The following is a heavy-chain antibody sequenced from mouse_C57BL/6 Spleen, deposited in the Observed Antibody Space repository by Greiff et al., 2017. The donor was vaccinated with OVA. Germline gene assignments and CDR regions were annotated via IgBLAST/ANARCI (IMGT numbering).Heavy chain of an antibody. CDR2: INPNNGGT. V-gene: IGHV1-22*01. J-gene: IGHJ1*03. Sequence: EVKLQQSGPELVKPGASVKMSCKASGYTFTDYNMHWVKQSHGKSLEWIGYINPNNGGTSYKQKFKGKATLTVNKSSSTAYMETRSLTSEDSAGYYCARGLRGYFDVWGTGTTVTVSS. CDR3: ARGLRGYFDV. D-gene: IGHD2-4*01. CDR1: GYTFTDYN.